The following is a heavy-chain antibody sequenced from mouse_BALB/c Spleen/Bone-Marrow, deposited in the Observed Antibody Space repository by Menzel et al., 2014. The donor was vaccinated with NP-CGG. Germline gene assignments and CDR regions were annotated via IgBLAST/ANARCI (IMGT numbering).Heavy chain of an antibody. CDR2: IDPANGNT. CDR3: ARYRYYGSSGWDY. J-gene: IGHJ4*01. V-gene: IGHV14-3*02. D-gene: IGHD1-1*01. Sequence: EVMLVESGAELVKPGASVKLSCTASGFNIKDTYIHWVKQRPEQGLEWIGRIDPANGNTKYDPKFQGKATITADTSSNTAYLHLSSLTSGDTAVYYCARYRYYGSSGWDYWGQGTPVTVSS. CDR1: GFNIKDTY.